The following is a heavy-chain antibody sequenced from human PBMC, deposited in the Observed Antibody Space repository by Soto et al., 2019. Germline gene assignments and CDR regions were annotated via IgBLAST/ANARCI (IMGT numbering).Heavy chain of an antibody. J-gene: IGHJ4*02. CDR3: ARDSPAAGPSSFDY. V-gene: IGHV4-59*13. CDR1: GGYISSYY. CDR2: IYYSGST. Sequence: ETLSLTCTVSGGYISSYYCSWIRQPPGKGLEWIGYIYYSGSTNYNPSLKSRVTISVDTSKKQFSLKLSSVTAADTAVYYCARDSPAAGPSSFDYWGQGTLVTVSS. D-gene: IGHD6-13*01.